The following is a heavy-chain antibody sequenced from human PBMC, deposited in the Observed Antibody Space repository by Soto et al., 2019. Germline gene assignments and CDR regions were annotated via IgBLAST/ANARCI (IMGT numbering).Heavy chain of an antibody. CDR3: AREIAVAGLDY. J-gene: IGHJ4*02. CDR1: GFTFSSYA. V-gene: IGHV3-30-3*01. CDR2: ISYDGSNK. Sequence: GGSLRLSCAASGFTFSSYAMHWVRQAPGKGLEWVAVISYDGSNKYYADSVKGRFTISRDNSKNTLYLQMNSLRAEDTAVYYCAREIAVAGLDYWGQGTLVTVSS. D-gene: IGHD6-19*01.